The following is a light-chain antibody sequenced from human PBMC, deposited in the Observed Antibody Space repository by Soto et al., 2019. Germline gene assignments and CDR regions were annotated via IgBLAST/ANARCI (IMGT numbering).Light chain of an antibody. J-gene: IGLJ1*01. CDR2: EVS. V-gene: IGLV2-14*01. CDR1: SSDVGSYDH. Sequence: QSVLTRPACVSGSPGQSSTISCSGTSSDVGSYDHVAWYQQFPGKTPKLMIYEVSNRPSGVSSRFSGSKSGNTASLTISGLQAEDEADYYCISYTGSSTSYVFGSGTKVTVL. CDR3: ISYTGSSTSYV.